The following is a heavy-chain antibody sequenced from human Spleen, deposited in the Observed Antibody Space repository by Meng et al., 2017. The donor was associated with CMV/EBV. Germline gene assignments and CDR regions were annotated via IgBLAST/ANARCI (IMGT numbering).Heavy chain of an antibody. CDR1: SGSISSSNW. Sequence: SSGSISSSNWWSWVRQSPGKGLEWIGEIYHSGSTNYNPSLKSRVTISVDKSKNQFSLKLSSVTAADTAVYYCARDIYYDSIGYLPDSWGQGTLVTVSS. V-gene: IGHV4-4*02. CDR2: IYHSGST. D-gene: IGHD3-22*01. J-gene: IGHJ4*02. CDR3: ARDIYYDSIGYLPDS.